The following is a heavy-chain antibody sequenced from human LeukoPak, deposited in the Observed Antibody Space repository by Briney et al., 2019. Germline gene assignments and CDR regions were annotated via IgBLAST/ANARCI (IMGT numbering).Heavy chain of an antibody. Sequence: GGSLRLSCAASGFTFSSYAMSWVRQAPGKGLEWVSVIGVSGTSTYYGDSVKGRFSISRDNSKNTLYLQMNSLRAEDTAVYHCFGYGYWGQGTLVTVSS. V-gene: IGHV3-23*01. CDR3: FGYGY. D-gene: IGHD5-18*01. CDR1: GFTFSSYA. J-gene: IGHJ4*02. CDR2: IGVSGTST.